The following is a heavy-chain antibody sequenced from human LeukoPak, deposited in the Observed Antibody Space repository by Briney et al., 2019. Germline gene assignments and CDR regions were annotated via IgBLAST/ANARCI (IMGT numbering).Heavy chain of an antibody. Sequence: GGSLRLSCAASGFTFSSYDMHWVRQATGKGLEWVSAIGTAGDTYYPGSVKGRFTISRENAKNSLYLQMNSLRAGDTAVYYCARGEEDVLRYFTGIDYWGQGTLVTVSS. CDR2: IGTAGDT. J-gene: IGHJ4*02. CDR1: GFTFSSYD. CDR3: ARGEEDVLRYFTGIDY. D-gene: IGHD3-9*01. V-gene: IGHV3-13*01.